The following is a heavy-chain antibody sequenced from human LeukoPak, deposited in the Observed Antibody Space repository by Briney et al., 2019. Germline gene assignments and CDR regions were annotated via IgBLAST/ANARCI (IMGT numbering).Heavy chain of an antibody. CDR3: AKSDGYNYDY. V-gene: IGHV5-51*01. CDR2: IFIGDSDT. D-gene: IGHD5-24*01. Sequence: GESLKISCKGSGYTFSSYWIGWVRQMPGKGLEWMGIIFIGDSDTRYSPSFEGQFTISADKSISTAFLQWSSLKASDTAVYYCAKSDGYNYDYWGQGTLVTVSS. CDR1: GYTFSSYW. J-gene: IGHJ4*02.